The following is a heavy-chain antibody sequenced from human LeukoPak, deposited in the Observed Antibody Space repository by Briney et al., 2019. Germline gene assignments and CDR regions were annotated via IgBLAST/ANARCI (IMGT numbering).Heavy chain of an antibody. J-gene: IGHJ4*02. CDR2: IDQSGTT. Sequence: PSETLSLTCVVNGGSFSGYYWSSIRQPPGKGLEWIGEIDQSGTTNYNPSLKSRVAISIDTSKKQFSLTLTSMTAADTAVYYCARVPHYYFGYGYFDTWGQGTRVTVSS. CDR1: GGSFSGYY. CDR3: ARVPHYYFGYGYFDT. V-gene: IGHV4-34*01. D-gene: IGHD3/OR15-3a*01.